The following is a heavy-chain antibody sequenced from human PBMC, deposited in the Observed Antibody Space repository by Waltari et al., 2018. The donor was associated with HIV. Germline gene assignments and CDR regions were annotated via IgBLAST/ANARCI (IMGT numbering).Heavy chain of an antibody. D-gene: IGHD7-27*01. Sequence: EVHLVESGGGLVQPGGSVRLSCAVSGFNVSAHYMSWVRQGPGKGLEWVSLMYTNGTTYYADSVKGRVTISRDNSKNTVYLQMNDLRAEDTAVYYCATDDFLTYWGQGALVTVSS. CDR3: ATDDFLTY. CDR2: MYTNGTT. J-gene: IGHJ4*02. V-gene: IGHV3-66*01. CDR1: GFNVSAHY.